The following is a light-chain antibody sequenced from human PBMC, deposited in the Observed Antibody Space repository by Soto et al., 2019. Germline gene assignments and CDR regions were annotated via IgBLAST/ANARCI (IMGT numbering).Light chain of an antibody. J-gene: IGKJ3*01. CDR3: QQYGSSLST. Sequence: DIVLTQSPGTLSLSPGERATLSCRASQSVSSKYLAWYQQKPVQPPRVLIYGTSIRATVIPERFSGGGSGTDFTLSITRLESEEFAVYYCQQYGSSLSTFGPRNNVD. CDR2: GTS. V-gene: IGKV3-20*01. CDR1: QSVSSKY.